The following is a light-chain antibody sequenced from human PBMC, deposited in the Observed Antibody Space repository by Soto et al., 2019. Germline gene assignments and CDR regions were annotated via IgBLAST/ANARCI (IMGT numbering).Light chain of an antibody. V-gene: IGKV3-15*01. J-gene: IGKJ4*01. CDR3: QQCRNWPLT. CDR2: DAS. Sequence: EIVMTQSPATLSVSPGEGATLSCKASQSVYNNLAWYQQKPGQPPRLLLYDASTRATGISARFSGSGYGTELTLPIISLQSEDFAVYFCQQCRNWPLTFGGGTKVEIK. CDR1: QSVYNN.